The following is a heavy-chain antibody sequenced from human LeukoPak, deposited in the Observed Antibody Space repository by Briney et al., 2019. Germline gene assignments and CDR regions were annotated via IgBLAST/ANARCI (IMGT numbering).Heavy chain of an antibody. CDR1: GFTLSSYS. CDR2: ITSSSTTI. Sequence: GGSLRLSCAASGFTLSSYSMNWVRQAPGKGLEWVSFITSSSTTIYYADSVKGRFTISRDNAKNSLYLQMNSLRAEDTAVYYRAREPRGYAFDIWGQGTMVTVSS. CDR3: AREPRGYAFDI. V-gene: IGHV3-48*01. J-gene: IGHJ3*02.